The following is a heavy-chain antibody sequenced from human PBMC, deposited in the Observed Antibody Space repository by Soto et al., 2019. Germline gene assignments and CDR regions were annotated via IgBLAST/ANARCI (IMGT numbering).Heavy chain of an antibody. CDR3: ASIPRSSGLVNGMDV. V-gene: IGHV4-4*02. D-gene: IGHD6-6*01. CDR1: AGSISISNW. CDR2: IYHSGST. J-gene: IGHJ6*02. Sequence: PSETLSLTCAVSAGSISISNWWSWVRQPPGKGLEWIGEIYHSGSTNYNPSLKSRVTISVDKSKNQFSLKLSSVTAADTAVYYCASIPRSSGLVNGMDVWGQGTTVTVSS.